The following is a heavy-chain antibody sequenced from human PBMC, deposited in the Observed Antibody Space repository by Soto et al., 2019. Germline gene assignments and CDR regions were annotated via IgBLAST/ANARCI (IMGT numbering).Heavy chain of an antibody. CDR2: ISGSGGST. CDR3: AKDGYYDFWSGPGLDWFDP. V-gene: IGHV3-23*01. D-gene: IGHD3-3*01. Sequence: VQLLESGGGLVQPGGSLRLSCAASGFTFSSYAMSWVRQAPGKGLEWVSAISGSGGSTYYADSVKGRFTISRDNSKNTLYLQMNSLRAEDTAVYYCAKDGYYDFWSGPGLDWFDPWGQGTLVTVSS. J-gene: IGHJ5*02. CDR1: GFTFSSYA.